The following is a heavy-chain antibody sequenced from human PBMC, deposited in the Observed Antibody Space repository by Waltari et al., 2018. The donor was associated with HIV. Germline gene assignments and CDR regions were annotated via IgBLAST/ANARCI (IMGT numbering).Heavy chain of an antibody. Sequence: EVQLVESGGGLVKPGGPLRLSCDGSGFTFNKAWVRWVRQAPGKGLEWVGRIKSKTDGGTTDYAAPVKGRFTISRDDSKNTLYLQMNSLKTEDTAVYYCSTTPARGDHWGQGTLVTVSS. CDR1: GFTFNKAW. CDR2: IKSKTDGGTT. D-gene: IGHD2-15*01. J-gene: IGHJ4*02. V-gene: IGHV3-15*01. CDR3: STTPARGDH.